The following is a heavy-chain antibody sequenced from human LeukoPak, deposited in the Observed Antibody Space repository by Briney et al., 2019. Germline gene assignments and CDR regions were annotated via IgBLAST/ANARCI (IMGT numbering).Heavy chain of an antibody. J-gene: IGHJ3*02. Sequence: ASVKVSCKASGYTFTNYYMHWVRQAPGQGPEWMGIVNPYGGSTTYAQKFQARVTMTRDTSTSTVYKELSSLRSEDTAVYYCARDRSVYTRDAFDIWGQGTMVTVSS. D-gene: IGHD3-3*01. CDR1: GYTFTNYY. CDR3: ARDRSVYTRDAFDI. CDR2: VNPYGGST. V-gene: IGHV1-46*01.